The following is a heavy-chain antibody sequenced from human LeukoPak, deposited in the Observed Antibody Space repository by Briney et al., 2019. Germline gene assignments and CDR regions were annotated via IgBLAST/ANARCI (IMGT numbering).Heavy chain of an antibody. CDR2: ISSSSSYI. V-gene: IGHV3-21*01. CDR1: GFTFSSYS. D-gene: IGHD2-2*01. Sequence: GGSLRLSCAASGFTFSSYSMNWVRQAPGKGLEWVSSISSSSSYIYYADSVKGRFTISRDNAKNSLYLQMNSLRAEDTAVYYCAKEEGHQLPHFYYYYMHVWGKGTTVTVSS. CDR3: AKEEGHQLPHFYYYYMHV. J-gene: IGHJ6*03.